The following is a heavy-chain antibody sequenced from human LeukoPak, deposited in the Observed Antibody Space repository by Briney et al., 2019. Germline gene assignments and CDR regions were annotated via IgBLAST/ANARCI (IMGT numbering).Heavy chain of an antibody. CDR3: AKDMEGYCSSTSCYNY. CDR2: ISGSGGST. J-gene: IGHJ4*02. Sequence: GGSLRLSCAASGFTFSSYAMSWVRQAPGKGLEWVSAISGSGGSTYYADSVKGRFTISRDNSKNTLYLQMNSLRAEDTAVYYCAKDMEGYCSSTSCYNYWGQGTLATVSS. D-gene: IGHD2-2*02. V-gene: IGHV3-23*01. CDR1: GFTFSSYA.